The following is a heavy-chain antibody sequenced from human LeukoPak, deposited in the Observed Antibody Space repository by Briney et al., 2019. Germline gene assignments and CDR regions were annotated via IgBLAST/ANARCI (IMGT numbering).Heavy chain of an antibody. D-gene: IGHD3-3*01. J-gene: IGHJ3*02. CDR1: GFIFSSYG. CDR2: IWYDGTNK. CDR3: ARSQRITIFGVVNDAFDI. Sequence: GRSLRLSCAASGFIFSSYGMHWVRQAPGKGLEWVAVIWYDGTNKNYADSVKGRFAISRDNSKNTLYLQMNNLRAEDTAMYYCARSQRITIFGVVNDAFDIWGQGTKVTVSS. V-gene: IGHV3-33*01.